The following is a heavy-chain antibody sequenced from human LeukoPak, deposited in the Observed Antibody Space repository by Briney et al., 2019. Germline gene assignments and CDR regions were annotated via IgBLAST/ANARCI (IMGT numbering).Heavy chain of an antibody. Sequence: ASVKVSCKASGYTFTDYYIHWVRQAPVHGLEWLGWMNVKTGATSSAQKFPGRFTMTRDTSIGTASMEFSSLTSDDTAVYYCARQSGTYWGLDYWGQGTLVTVSS. D-gene: IGHD1-26*01. CDR3: ARQSGTYWGLDY. V-gene: IGHV1-2*02. J-gene: IGHJ4*02. CDR2: MNVKTGAT. CDR1: GYTFTDYY.